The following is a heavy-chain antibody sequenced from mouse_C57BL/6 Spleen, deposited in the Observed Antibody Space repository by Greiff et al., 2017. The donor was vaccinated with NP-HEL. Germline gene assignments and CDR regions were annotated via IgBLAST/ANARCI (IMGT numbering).Heavy chain of an antibody. V-gene: IGHV1-52*01. D-gene: IGHD2-4*01. CDR3: ARRNDYDRYYAMDY. CDR2: IDPSDSET. Sequence: QVQLQQPGAELVRPGSSVKLSCKASGYTFTSYWMHWVKQRPIQGLEWIGNIDPSDSETHYNQKFKDKATLTVDKSSSTAYMQLSSLTSEDSAVYYCARRNDYDRYYAMDYWGQGTSVTVSS. J-gene: IGHJ4*01. CDR1: GYTFTSYW.